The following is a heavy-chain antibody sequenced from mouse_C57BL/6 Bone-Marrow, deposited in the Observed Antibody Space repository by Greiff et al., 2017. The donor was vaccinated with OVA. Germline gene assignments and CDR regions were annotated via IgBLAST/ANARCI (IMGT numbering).Heavy chain of an antibody. CDR1: GFTFTDYY. J-gene: IGHJ3*01. CDR2: IRNKANGYTT. D-gene: IGHD2-5*01. Sequence: EVQLVESGGGLVQPGGSLSLSCAASGFTFTDYYMSWVRQPPGKALEWLGFIRNKANGYTTEYSASVKGRFTISRDNSQSILYLQMNALRAEDSATYYCARYMGTPIYSNPFAYWGQGTLVTVSA. V-gene: IGHV7-3*01. CDR3: ARYMGTPIYSNPFAY.